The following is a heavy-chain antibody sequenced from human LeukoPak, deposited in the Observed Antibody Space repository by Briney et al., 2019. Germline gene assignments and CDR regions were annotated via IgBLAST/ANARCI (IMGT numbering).Heavy chain of an antibody. CDR1: GCTFRIYG. Sequence: GKSLRLSCAASGCTFRIYGMHWVRQAPGEGLEWVAFLWYDGSTQYYTESVQGRFTISRDNSKNTLYLHMNSLRAEDTAVYYCARDLSYGDYGFDNWGQGTLVSVSS. CDR2: LWYDGSTQ. V-gene: IGHV3-33*01. D-gene: IGHD4-17*01. CDR3: ARDLSYGDYGFDN. J-gene: IGHJ4*02.